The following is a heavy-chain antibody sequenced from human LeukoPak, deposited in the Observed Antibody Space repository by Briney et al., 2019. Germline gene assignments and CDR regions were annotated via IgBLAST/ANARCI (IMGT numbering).Heavy chain of an antibody. Sequence: GGSLRLSCAASGFTFSSYSMNWVRQAPGKGLEWVSSISSSSSYIYYADSVKGRFTISRDNAKDSLYLQMNSLRAEDTAVYYCARGNRGLSPDYWGQGTLVTVSS. CDR1: GFTFSSYS. CDR2: ISSSSSYI. J-gene: IGHJ4*02. V-gene: IGHV3-21*01. D-gene: IGHD1-14*01. CDR3: ARGNRGLSPDY.